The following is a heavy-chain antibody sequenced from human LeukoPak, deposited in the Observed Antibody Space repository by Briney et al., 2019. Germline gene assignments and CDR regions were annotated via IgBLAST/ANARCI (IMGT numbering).Heavy chain of an antibody. J-gene: IGHJ4*02. CDR3: ARFAPFDWLLKSYDY. D-gene: IGHD3-9*01. CDR2: INHSGST. Sequence: SETLSLTCAVYGGSFSGYYWSWMRQPPGKGLEWIGEINHSGSTNYNPSLKSRVTISVDTSKNQFSLKLSSVTAADTAVYYCARFAPFDWLLKSYDYWGQGILVTVSS. V-gene: IGHV4-34*01. CDR1: GGSFSGYY.